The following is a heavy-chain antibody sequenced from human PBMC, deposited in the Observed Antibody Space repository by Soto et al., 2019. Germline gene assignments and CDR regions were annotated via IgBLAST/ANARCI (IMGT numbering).Heavy chain of an antibody. D-gene: IGHD1-7*01. CDR2: IYRTGST. J-gene: IGHJ4*02. CDR3: ASRYPGTSVDY. V-gene: IGHV4-4*02. Sequence: QVQLQESGPGLVKPSGTLSLTCAVSGGSFTSNNWWTWVRHPPGQGLEWIGEIYRTGSTNYNPSLQGRVTRSLAKSENQVSLKVTSLTAADTAVYYCASRYPGTSVDYWGQGTLVTVSS. CDR1: GGSFTSNNW.